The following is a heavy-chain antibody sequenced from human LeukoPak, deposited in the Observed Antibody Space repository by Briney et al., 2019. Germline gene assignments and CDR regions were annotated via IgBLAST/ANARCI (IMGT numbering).Heavy chain of an antibody. Sequence: SETLSLTCTVSGGSINTNNYHWGWIRQPPGKGLEWIGSIYHSGSTYSNPSLKSRLTMSADTSKNQFSLRLSSVTAADTAVYYCVRHSFYYDSNGYYYFFDPWGQGTLVTVSS. D-gene: IGHD3-22*01. CDR1: GGSINTNNYH. CDR3: VRHSFYYDSNGYYYFFDP. CDR2: IYHSGST. J-gene: IGHJ5*02. V-gene: IGHV4-39*01.